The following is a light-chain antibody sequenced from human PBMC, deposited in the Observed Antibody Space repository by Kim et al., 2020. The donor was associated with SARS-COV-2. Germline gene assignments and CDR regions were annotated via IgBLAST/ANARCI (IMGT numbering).Light chain of an antibody. V-gene: IGKV1-5*03. Sequence: CGGARVSITGRASQTIVTWLTWYQQKPGKPPRLLIYLASSLESGVPSRFSGSGYGTEFTLTISDLQPDDFATYYCQQYNSAPYSFGQGTKLEI. CDR1: QTIVTW. CDR2: LAS. CDR3: QQYNSAPYS. J-gene: IGKJ2*03.